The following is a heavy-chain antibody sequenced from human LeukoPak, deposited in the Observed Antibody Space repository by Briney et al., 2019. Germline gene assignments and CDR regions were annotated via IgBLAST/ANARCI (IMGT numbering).Heavy chain of an antibody. CDR2: INHSGST. CDR1: GGSFSGYY. CDR3: ARVRDSSSWYFYRYFDY. Sequence: SETLSHTCAVYGGSFSGYYWSWIRQPPGKGLEWIGEINHSGSTNYNPSLKSRVTISVDMSKNQFSLKLSSVTAADTAVYYCARVRDSSSWYFYRYFDYWGQGTLVTVSS. V-gene: IGHV4-34*01. D-gene: IGHD6-13*01. J-gene: IGHJ4*02.